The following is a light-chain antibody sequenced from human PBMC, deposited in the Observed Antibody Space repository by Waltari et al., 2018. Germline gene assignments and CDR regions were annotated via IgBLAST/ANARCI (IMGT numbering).Light chain of an antibody. CDR3: QQYGSSPRT. CDR2: GAS. V-gene: IGKV3-20*01. J-gene: IGKJ1*01. Sequence: EIVLTQSPGTLSLSPGERATLSCRASQSVSSSYLAWFQPKPGQSPRLLIYGASSRATGIPDRFSGRGSGTDFTLTISRLEPEDFAVYYCQQYGSSPRTFGQGTKVEI. CDR1: QSVSSSY.